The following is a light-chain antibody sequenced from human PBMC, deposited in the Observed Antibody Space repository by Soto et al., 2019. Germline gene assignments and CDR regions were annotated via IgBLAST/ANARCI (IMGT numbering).Light chain of an antibody. Sequence: EIVLTQSPGTLSLSPGERATLSCRASQSVGNNHLAWYQQKPGQAPRLLIYGASSRATGIPDRFSGSGSGTDFTLTISRLEPEDFAVYYCQQYGRSPLTFGGGTKVEIK. V-gene: IGKV3-20*01. J-gene: IGKJ4*01. CDR1: QSVGNNH. CDR3: QQYGRSPLT. CDR2: GAS.